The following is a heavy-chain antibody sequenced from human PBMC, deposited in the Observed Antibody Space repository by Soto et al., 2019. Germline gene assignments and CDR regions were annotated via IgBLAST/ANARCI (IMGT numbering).Heavy chain of an antibody. Sequence: PGGSLRLSCAASGFTFSSYAMSWVRQAPGKGLEWVGFIRSKAYGGTTEYAASVKGRFTISRDDSKSIAYLQMNSLKTEDTAVYYCTRHDDILPGKRSSSYYYYYGMDVWGQGTTLTVSS. V-gene: IGHV3-49*04. CDR1: GFTFSSYA. CDR2: IRSKAYGGTT. J-gene: IGHJ6*02. D-gene: IGHD3-9*01. CDR3: TRHDDILPGKRSSSYYYYYGMDV.